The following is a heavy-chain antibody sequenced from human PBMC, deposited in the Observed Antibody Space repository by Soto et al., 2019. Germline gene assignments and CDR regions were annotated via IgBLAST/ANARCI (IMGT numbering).Heavy chain of an antibody. CDR1: GYTFTSYA. Sequence: ASVKVSCKASGYTFTSYAMHWVRQAPGQRLEWMGWINAGNGNTKYSQKFQGRVTITRDTSASTAYMELSSLRSEDTAVYYCARELGYCTNGVCYPHWFDPWGQGTLVTVSS. CDR3: ARELGYCTNGVCYPHWFDP. CDR2: INAGNGNT. D-gene: IGHD2-8*01. J-gene: IGHJ5*02. V-gene: IGHV1-3*01.